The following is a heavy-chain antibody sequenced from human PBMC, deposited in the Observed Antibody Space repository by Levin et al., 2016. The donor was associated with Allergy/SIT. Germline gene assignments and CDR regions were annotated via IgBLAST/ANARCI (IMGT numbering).Heavy chain of an antibody. D-gene: IGHD1-26*01. CDR3: ARLGYYSGSYG. V-gene: IGHV1-69*01. J-gene: IGHJ4*02. Sequence: WVRQAPGQGLEWMGGIIPIFGTANYAQKFQGRVTITADESTSTAYMELSSLRSEDTAVYYCARLGYYSGSYGWGQGTLVTVSS. CDR2: IIPIFGTA.